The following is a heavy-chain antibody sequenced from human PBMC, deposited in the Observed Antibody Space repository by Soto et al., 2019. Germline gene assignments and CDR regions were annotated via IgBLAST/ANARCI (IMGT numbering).Heavy chain of an antibody. CDR3: AKGSGAPAGTAEY. J-gene: IGHJ4*02. Sequence: QVQLQESGPGLVKPSETLSLTCTVSGASFSNSYWSWIRRPAGKGLEWIGRISASGNTNYNPSLKSRVTMSIDTSKNQFSLKVTSVTAADTALYYCAKGSGAPAGTAEYWGQGILVTVSS. CDR2: ISASGNT. D-gene: IGHD1-1*01. V-gene: IGHV4-4*07. CDR1: GASFSNSY.